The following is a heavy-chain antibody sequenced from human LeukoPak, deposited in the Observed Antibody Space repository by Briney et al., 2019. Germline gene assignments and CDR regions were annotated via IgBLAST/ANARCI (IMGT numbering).Heavy chain of an antibody. V-gene: IGHV5-51*01. D-gene: IGHD5-18*01. Sequence: GESLKISCKGSGYSFTIYWIGWVRQMPGKGLEWMGIIYPGDSDTRYSPSFQGQTTISADKSISTAYLQWSSLKASDTAIYYCARQGYSYGYDYWGQGTLVTVSS. CDR1: GYSFTIYW. CDR2: IYPGDSDT. J-gene: IGHJ4*02. CDR3: ARQGYSYGYDY.